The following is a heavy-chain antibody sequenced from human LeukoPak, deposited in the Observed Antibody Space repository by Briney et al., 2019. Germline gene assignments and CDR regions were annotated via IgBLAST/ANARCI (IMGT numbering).Heavy chain of an antibody. CDR2: IRSKVYGGTT. CDR1: GFTFGDYV. CDR3: TRDYGGFDY. V-gene: IGHV3-49*04. J-gene: IGHJ4*02. D-gene: IGHD4-23*01. Sequence: GGSLRLSCRASGFTFGDYVMTWVRQAPGKGLEWVGFIRSKVYGGTTEYAASVKGRFIISRDDSKGIAYLQMNSLKTEDTAVYYCTRDYGGFDYWGQGTLVTVSS.